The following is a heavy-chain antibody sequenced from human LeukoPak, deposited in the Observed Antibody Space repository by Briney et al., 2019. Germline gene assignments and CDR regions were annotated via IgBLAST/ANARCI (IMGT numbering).Heavy chain of an antibody. CDR2: IYYSGST. CDR3: ARQPSTSWYYFDY. J-gene: IGHJ4*02. CDR1: GGSISRSNYY. D-gene: IGHD6-13*01. Sequence: SETLSLTCTVSGGSISRSNYYWAWLRQPPGKGLEWIGSIYYSGSTYYNPSLKSRVTISIDTSKNQFSLKLSSVTAADTAVYFCARQPSTSWYYFDYWGQGTLVTVSS. V-gene: IGHV4-39*01.